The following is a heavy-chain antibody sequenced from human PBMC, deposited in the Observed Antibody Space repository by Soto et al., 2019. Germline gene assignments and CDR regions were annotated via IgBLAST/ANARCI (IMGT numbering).Heavy chain of an antibody. J-gene: IGHJ4*02. Sequence: EVQLLESGGGLVQPGGSLRLSCAASGFTFSSYAMSGVRQAPGKGLEWVSAISGSGGSTYYADSVKGRFTISRDNSKNTLYLQMSRLSAADTSVYYCAYSSTPFDYWGQGTLVTVSS. CDR1: GFTFSSYA. CDR3: AYSSTPFDY. V-gene: IGHV3-23*01. CDR2: ISGSGGST. D-gene: IGHD6-13*01.